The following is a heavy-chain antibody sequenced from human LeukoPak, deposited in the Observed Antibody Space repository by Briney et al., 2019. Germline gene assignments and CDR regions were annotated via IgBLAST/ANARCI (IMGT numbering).Heavy chain of an antibody. CDR1: GFTFSSYG. CDR3: ARVGLSTGYCSGGSCRDY. J-gene: IGHJ4*02. Sequence: PGGSLKLSCAASGFTFSSYGIHWVRQAPGKGLEWVSYISSSSSTIYYADSVKGRFTISRDNAKNSLYLQMNSLRAEDTAVYYCARVGLSTGYCSGGSCRDYWGQGTLVTVSS. V-gene: IGHV3-48*01. CDR2: ISSSSSTI. D-gene: IGHD2-15*01.